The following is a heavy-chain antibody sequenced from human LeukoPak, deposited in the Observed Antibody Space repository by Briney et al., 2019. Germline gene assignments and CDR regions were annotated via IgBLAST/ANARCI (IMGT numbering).Heavy chain of an antibody. Sequence: GGSLRLSCAASGFTSNSYALSWVRQAPGKGLEWVSGISDSGGSTYYADSVKGRFTISRDNPKNTLYLQMNSLRVEDTAVYYCAKGINSWYWDSWGQGTLVTVSS. CDR3: AKGINSWYWDS. CDR1: GFTSNSYA. CDR2: ISDSGGST. V-gene: IGHV3-23*01. J-gene: IGHJ4*02. D-gene: IGHD6-13*01.